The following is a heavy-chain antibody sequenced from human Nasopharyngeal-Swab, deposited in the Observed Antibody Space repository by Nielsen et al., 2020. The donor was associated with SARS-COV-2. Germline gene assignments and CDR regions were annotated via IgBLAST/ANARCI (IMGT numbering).Heavy chain of an antibody. CDR1: GGSISSGGYY. V-gene: IGHV4-31*03. CDR3: AREFYCSSTSCSPGWFDP. CDR2: IYYSGST. D-gene: IGHD2-2*01. J-gene: IGHJ5*02. Sequence: SETLSLTCTVSGGSISSGGYYWSWIRQHPGKGLEWIGYIYYSGSTYYNPSLKSRVTISVDTPKNQFSLKLSSVTAADTAVYYCAREFYCSSTSCSPGWFDPWGQGTLVTVSS.